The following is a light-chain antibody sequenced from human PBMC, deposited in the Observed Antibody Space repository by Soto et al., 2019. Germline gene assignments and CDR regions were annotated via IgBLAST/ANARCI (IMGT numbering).Light chain of an antibody. CDR3: RQYGRSLGFA. CDR1: QSVNIY. Sequence: EIVMTQSPATLSVSPLERATLSCRASQSVNIYLAWYQQKPGQAPRLLIFGASSRATGIPARFSGSGSGTDFTLTIRRLEPEDFAVYYCRQYGRSLGFAFGGGNTVDI. V-gene: IGKV3-20*01. CDR2: GAS. J-gene: IGKJ4*01.